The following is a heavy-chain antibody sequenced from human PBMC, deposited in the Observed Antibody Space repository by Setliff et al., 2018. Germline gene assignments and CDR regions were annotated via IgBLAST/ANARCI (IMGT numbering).Heavy chain of an antibody. CDR3: ARDWRHSGMSCANYFDP. D-gene: IGHD3-10*01. CDR2: INPGNGNT. Sequence: ASVKVSCKASGYTFTTYDLHWVRPAPGQRPEWMGWINPGNGNTKYLPKFQDRVTISRATPASTGYMEINGLTSKDTAVYYCARDWRHSGMSCANYFDPWGQGTVVTVSS. J-gene: IGHJ5*02. V-gene: IGHV1-3*01. CDR1: GYTFTTYD.